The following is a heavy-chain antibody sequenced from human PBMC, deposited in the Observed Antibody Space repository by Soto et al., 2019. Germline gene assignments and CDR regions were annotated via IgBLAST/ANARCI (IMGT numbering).Heavy chain of an antibody. CDR3: ARRQISPPTRGAASARGGMDV. CDR1: GFTFNNYG. CDR2: IWNDGNGY. J-gene: IGHJ6*02. Sequence: QVQLVESGGGVVQPGRSLRLSCAASGFTFNNYGMHWVRQAPGKGLEWVAVIWNDGNGYYYANSVKGRFTISRDNSKNTLYLQMSSLTAEDTAVYYYARRQISPPTRGAASARGGMDVWGQGTTVTVSS. D-gene: IGHD6-13*01. V-gene: IGHV3-33*01.